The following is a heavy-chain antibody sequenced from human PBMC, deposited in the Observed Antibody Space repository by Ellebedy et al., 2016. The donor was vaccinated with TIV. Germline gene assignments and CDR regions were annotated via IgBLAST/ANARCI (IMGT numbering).Heavy chain of an antibody. V-gene: IGHV1-2*02. D-gene: IGHD2-15*01. J-gene: IGHJ5*02. CDR2: INPNSGGT. Sequence: ASVKVSXKASGYTFTGYYMHWVRQAPGQGLEWMGWINPNSGGTNYAQKFQGRVTMTRNTSISTAYMELSSLRSEDTAVYYCARGPDIVVVVAARFSWFDPWGQGTLVTVSS. CDR3: ARGPDIVVVVAARFSWFDP. CDR1: GYTFTGYY.